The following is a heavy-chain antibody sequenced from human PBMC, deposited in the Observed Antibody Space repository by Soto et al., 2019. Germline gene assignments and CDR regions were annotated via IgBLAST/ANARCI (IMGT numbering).Heavy chain of an antibody. CDR2: MRPNSGNT. Sequence: QVQQVQSGAEVKKPGASVKVSCKASGYPFTTYALNWVRQATGQGLEWVGWMRPNSGNTCYAQKFQGRVTMTRDTSIGTAYMELSSLTSEDTAVYYCARDYGGNSCWFGPWGQGTLVTVSS. CDR1: GYPFTTYA. CDR3: ARDYGGNSCWFGP. J-gene: IGHJ5*02. V-gene: IGHV1-8*01. D-gene: IGHD4-17*01.